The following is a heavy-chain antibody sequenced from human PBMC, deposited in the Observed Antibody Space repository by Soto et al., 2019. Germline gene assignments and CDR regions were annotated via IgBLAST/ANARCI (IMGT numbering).Heavy chain of an antibody. D-gene: IGHD6-13*01. J-gene: IGHJ5*02. CDR2: IIPIFGTA. CDR3: ARDSRIAAAQLQNWFDP. Sequence: ASVKVSCKASGGTFSSYAISWVRQAPGQGLEWMGGIIPIFGTANYAQKFQGRVTITADESTSTAYMELSSLRSEDTAVYYCARDSRIAAAQLQNWFDPWGQGTLVTVSS. CDR1: GGTFSSYA. V-gene: IGHV1-69*13.